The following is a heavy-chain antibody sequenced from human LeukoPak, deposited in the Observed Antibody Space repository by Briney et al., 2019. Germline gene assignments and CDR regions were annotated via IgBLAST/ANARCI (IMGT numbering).Heavy chain of an antibody. V-gene: IGHV3-11*04. CDR2: ISSSGSTI. J-gene: IGHJ5*02. CDR1: GFTFRYYY. CDR3: ARGVSEVATIYRSGWYGDWFDP. D-gene: IGHD6-19*01. Sequence: GGSLRLSCAASGFTFRYYYMSWIRQAPGKGLEWVSYISSSGSTIYYADSVKRRFTISRDNAKNSLYLQMNSLRAEDTAVYYCARGVSEVATIYRSGWYGDWFDPWGQGNLVTVSS.